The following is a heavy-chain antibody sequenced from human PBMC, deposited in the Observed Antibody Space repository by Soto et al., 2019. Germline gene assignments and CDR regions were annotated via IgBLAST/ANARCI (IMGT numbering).Heavy chain of an antibody. D-gene: IGHD2-21*01. V-gene: IGHV3-21*06. J-gene: IGHJ6*03. Sequence: EVQLVESGGGLVKPGGSLTLSCATSGFIFSNYKMNWVRQAPGKGLEWVSSISGTSSHIYYADSVKGRFTISRDNAENSLYLQMNRLRAEDTAVYYCAREHLFAGYYYDLDVWGKGTTVIVSS. CDR1: GFIFSNYK. CDR2: ISGTSSHI. CDR3: AREHLFAGYYYDLDV.